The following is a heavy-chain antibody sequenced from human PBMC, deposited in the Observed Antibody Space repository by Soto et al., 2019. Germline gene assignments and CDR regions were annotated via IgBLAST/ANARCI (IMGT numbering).Heavy chain of an antibody. CDR3: ARSRITGSTWTFDY. J-gene: IGHJ4*02. D-gene: IGHD1-20*01. Sequence: PGESLKISCRASGYSFSNYWIGWVRQMPGKGLEWMGIIYPGDSDTRYSPSFQGQVTISTDKSISSAYLQWSSLRASDSAMYYCARSRITGSTWTFDYWGQGTLVTAPQ. V-gene: IGHV5-51*01. CDR2: IYPGDSDT. CDR1: GYSFSNYW.